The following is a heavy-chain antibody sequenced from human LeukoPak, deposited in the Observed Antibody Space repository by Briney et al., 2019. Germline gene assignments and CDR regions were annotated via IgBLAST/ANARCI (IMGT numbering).Heavy chain of an antibody. CDR1: GFTFSSSA. CDR2: ITYDGSDK. V-gene: IGHV3-30-3*01. Sequence: GGSLRLSCAASGFTFSSSALHWVRQAPGKGLEWVAVITYDGSDKYYADSVKGRFTISRDNSKNTLYLQMDSLRTEDTAVYFCARLIVGADDSFDFWGQGTLVTVSS. CDR3: ARLIVGADDSFDF. D-gene: IGHD1-26*01. J-gene: IGHJ4*02.